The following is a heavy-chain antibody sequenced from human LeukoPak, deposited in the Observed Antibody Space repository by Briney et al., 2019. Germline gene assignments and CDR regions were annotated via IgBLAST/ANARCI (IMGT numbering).Heavy chain of an antibody. J-gene: IGHJ5*02. CDR1: GFSFNSYW. CDR2: ISSDGSTT. V-gene: IGHV3-74*01. Sequence: GGSLRLSCAASGFSFNSYWMHWIRQVPGKGLVWVSRISSDGSTTSYADSVKGRFTISRDNAKNTLYLQMNSLRDEDTAIYYCARAQAVAGTGGFDPWGQGTLVTVSS. D-gene: IGHD6-19*01. CDR3: ARAQAVAGTGGFDP.